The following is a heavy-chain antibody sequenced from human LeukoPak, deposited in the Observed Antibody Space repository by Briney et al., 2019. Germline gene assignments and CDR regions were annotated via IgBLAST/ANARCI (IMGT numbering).Heavy chain of an antibody. J-gene: IGHJ6*03. D-gene: IGHD2-15*01. CDR2: VDPNGSN. Sequence: SETLSLTFAVYGGPLKGYYWTWIRQPPGKGLEWIGEVDPNGSNNYNPSRKSRVTISVDTSKKQFSLKMNSVTAADTALYYCARGRLTTIAVVNYSYFYMDVWGKATTVTVAS. CDR1: GGPLKGYY. V-gene: IGHV4-34*01. CDR3: ARGRLTTIAVVNYSYFYMDV.